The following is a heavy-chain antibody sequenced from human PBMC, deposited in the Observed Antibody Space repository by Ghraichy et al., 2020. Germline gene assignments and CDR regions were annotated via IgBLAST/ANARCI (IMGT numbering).Heavy chain of an antibody. D-gene: IGHD6-13*01. J-gene: IGHJ6*02. V-gene: IGHV4-59*01. CDR2: IYYSGST. CDR3: ARVPAAAGTRGYYYYGMDV. Sequence: SETLSLTCTVSGGSISSYYWSWIRQPPGKGLEWIGYIYYSGSTNYNPSLKSRVTISVDTSKNQFSLKLSSVTAADTAVYYCARVPAAAGTRGYYYYGMDVWGQGTTVTVSS. CDR1: GGSISSYY.